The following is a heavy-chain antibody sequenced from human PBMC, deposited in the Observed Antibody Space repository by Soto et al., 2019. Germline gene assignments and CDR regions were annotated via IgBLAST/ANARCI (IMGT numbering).Heavy chain of an antibody. J-gene: IGHJ3*02. Sequence: GGSLRLSCSASGFTFSSYAMHWVRQAPGKGLEYVSAISSNGGSTYYADSVKGRFTISRDNSKNTLYLQMSSMRAEDTVVYYCVKDSSRNGGILDAFDIWGQGTMVTVSS. V-gene: IGHV3-64D*06. CDR2: ISSNGGST. CDR3: VKDSSRNGGILDAFDI. CDR1: GFTFSSYA. D-gene: IGHD3-16*01.